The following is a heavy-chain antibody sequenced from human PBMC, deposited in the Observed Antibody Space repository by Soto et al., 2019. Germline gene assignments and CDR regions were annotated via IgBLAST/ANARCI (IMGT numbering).Heavy chain of an antibody. CDR3: AADLTLSRDGYNYDY. D-gene: IGHD5-12*01. CDR2: IVVGSGNT. CDR1: GFTFTSSA. J-gene: IGHJ4*02. Sequence: ASVKVSCKASGFTFTSSAVQWVRQARGQRLEWIGWIVVGSGNTNYAQKFQERVTITRDMSTSTAYMELSSLRSEDTAVYYCAADLTLSRDGYNYDYWGQGPLVIVSS. V-gene: IGHV1-58*01.